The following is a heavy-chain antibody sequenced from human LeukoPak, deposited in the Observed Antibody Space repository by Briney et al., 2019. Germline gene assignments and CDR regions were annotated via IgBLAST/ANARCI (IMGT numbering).Heavy chain of an antibody. Sequence: SVKLSCKPSGGIFSRYAISWVPQAPGQGLEWMGGIIPILGTPNYAQKSQGRVTITADESTSTAYMELSSLRSEDTAVYYWARVVLGRRWLQSSYYYGMDVWGQGTTVTVSS. CDR3: ARVVLGRRWLQSSYYYGMDV. D-gene: IGHD5-24*01. CDR2: IIPILGTP. V-gene: IGHV1-69*13. CDR1: GGIFSRYA. J-gene: IGHJ6*02.